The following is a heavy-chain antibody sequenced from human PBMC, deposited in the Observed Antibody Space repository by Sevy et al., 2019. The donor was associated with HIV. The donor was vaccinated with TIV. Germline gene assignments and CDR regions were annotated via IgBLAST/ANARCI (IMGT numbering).Heavy chain of an antibody. CDR1: GVSMSGSIYD. CDR3: ARQGGLVDRAFDY. J-gene: IGHJ4*02. D-gene: IGHD3-10*01. CDR2: IFFSGST. Sequence: SETLSLTCSVSGVSMSGSIYDWGWIRQPPGKGLEWIASIFFSGSTYYNPSLKGRVTISVDTSKSQFSLKLNSVTAADTALYYCARQGGLVDRAFDYWGQGTLVTVSS. V-gene: IGHV4-39*01.